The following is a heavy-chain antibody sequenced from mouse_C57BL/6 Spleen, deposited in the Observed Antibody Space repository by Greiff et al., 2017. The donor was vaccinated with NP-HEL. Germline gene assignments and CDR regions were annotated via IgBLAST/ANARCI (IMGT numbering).Heavy chain of an antibody. J-gene: IGHJ4*01. CDR3: AGRDAMDY. CDR2: IDPSDSYT. CDR1: GYTFTSYW. V-gene: IGHV1-69*01. Sequence: VQLQQPGAELVMPGASVKLSCKASGYTFTSYWMHWVKQRPGQGLEWIGEIDPSDSYTNYNQKFKGKSTLTVDKSSSTAYMQLSSLTSEDSAVYYCAGRDAMDYWGQGTSVTVSS.